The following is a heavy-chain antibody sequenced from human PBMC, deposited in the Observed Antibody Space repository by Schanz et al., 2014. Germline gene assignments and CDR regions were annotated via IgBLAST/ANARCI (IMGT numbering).Heavy chain of an antibody. J-gene: IGHJ4*02. CDR1: GFPFSDYF. CDR2: IGNGGVTI. V-gene: IGHV3-11*01. CDR3: AKVRYSSGWRGDYFDE. D-gene: IGHD6-25*01. Sequence: VQLVESGGGLVQPGGSLRLSCTASGFPFSDYFMAWIRQPPGRGLEWVSYIGNGGVTIYYADSVKGRFTISRDNSKNTLYLQMNSLRAEDTAVYYCAKVRYSSGWRGDYFDEWGQGTLVTVAS.